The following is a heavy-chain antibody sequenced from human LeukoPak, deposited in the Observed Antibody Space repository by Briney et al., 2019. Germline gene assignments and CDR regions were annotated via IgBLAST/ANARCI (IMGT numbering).Heavy chain of an antibody. Sequence: GGSLRLSCAASGFTFSTYSMNRVRQAPGKGLEWVSSISSSSSYIYYADSVKGRFTISRDNAKNSLYLQMNSLRAEDTAVYYCARDLTVAGFLNWFDLWGQGTLVTVSS. V-gene: IGHV3-21*01. D-gene: IGHD6-19*01. CDR2: ISSSSSYI. CDR1: GFTFSTYS. CDR3: ARDLTVAGFLNWFDL. J-gene: IGHJ5*02.